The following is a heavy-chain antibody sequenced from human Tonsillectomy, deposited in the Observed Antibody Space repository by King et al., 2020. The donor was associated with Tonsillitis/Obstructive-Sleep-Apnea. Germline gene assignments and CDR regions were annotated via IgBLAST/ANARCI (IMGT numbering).Heavy chain of an antibody. CDR1: GFTFSSYA. CDR2: ISGGGGST. V-gene: IGHV3-23*04. CDR3: EKEGAGVVVPAAMPYWYFDL. J-gene: IGHJ2*01. Sequence: VQLVESGGGLVQPGGSLRLSCAASGFTFSSYAMSWVRQAPGKGLEWVSAISGGGGSTYYADSVKGRFTISRANSKNTLYLQMNSLRAEDTAVYYCEKEGAGVVVPAAMPYWYFDLWGRGTLVTVSS. D-gene: IGHD2-2*01.